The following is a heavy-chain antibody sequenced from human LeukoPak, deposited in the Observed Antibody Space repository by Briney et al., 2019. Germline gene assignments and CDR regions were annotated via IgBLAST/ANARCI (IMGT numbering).Heavy chain of an antibody. CDR1: GFTFDDYA. V-gene: IGHV3-9*01. D-gene: IGHD3-22*01. J-gene: IGHJ3*02. Sequence: GGSLRLSCAASGFTFDDYAMHWVRQAPGKGLEWVSGISWNSGSIGYADSVKGRFTISRDNAKNSLYLQMNSLRAEDTALYYCAKDITDSSGYYHDAFDIWGQGTMVTVSS. CDR2: ISWNSGSI. CDR3: AKDITDSSGYYHDAFDI.